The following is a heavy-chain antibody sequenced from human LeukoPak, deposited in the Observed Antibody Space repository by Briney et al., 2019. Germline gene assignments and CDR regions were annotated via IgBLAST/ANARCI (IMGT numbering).Heavy chain of an antibody. Sequence: GGSLRPSCAASGFTFSSYAMSWVRQAPGKGLEWVSVIYSSGSTYYADSVKGRFIISRDNSKNTLSLQMNSLRAEDTAVYYCVRDLTWGQGTLVTVSS. CDR3: VRDLT. V-gene: IGHV3-23*03. J-gene: IGHJ5*02. CDR1: GFTFSSYA. CDR2: IYSSGST.